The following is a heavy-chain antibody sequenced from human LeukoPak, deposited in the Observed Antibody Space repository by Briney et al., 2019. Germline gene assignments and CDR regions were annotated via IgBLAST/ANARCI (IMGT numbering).Heavy chain of an antibody. Sequence: ASVKVSCKASGYPFTSYYIHWVRQAPGQGLEWVGIINPSGGSTTYGQKFQGRVTMTTDTSTSTAYMELRSLRSDDTAVYYCARVLYSSGWYGAFDIWGQGTMVTVSS. V-gene: IGHV1-46*01. D-gene: IGHD6-19*01. CDR1: GYPFTSYY. CDR2: INPSGGST. CDR3: ARVLYSSGWYGAFDI. J-gene: IGHJ3*02.